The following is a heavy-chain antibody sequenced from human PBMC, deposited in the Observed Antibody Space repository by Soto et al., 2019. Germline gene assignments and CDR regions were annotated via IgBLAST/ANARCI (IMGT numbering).Heavy chain of an antibody. CDR2: IKSKTDGGAT. CDR3: AKDWNDGGAFDI. V-gene: IGHV3-15*01. Sequence: GGSLRLSCAASGFTFSNAWMSWVRQAPGKGLEWVGRIKSKTDGGATDYAAPVKGRFTSSRDDSKNTLYLQMNSLKTEDTAVYFCAKDWNDGGAFDIWGQGTMVTVSS. CDR1: GFTFSNAW. D-gene: IGHD1-1*01. J-gene: IGHJ3*02.